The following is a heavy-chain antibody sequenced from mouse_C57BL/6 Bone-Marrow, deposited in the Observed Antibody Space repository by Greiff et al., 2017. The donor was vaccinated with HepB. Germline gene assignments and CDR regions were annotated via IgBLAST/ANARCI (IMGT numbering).Heavy chain of an antibody. J-gene: IGHJ4*01. V-gene: IGHV2-2*01. CDR2: IWSGGST. Sequence: QVQLKESGPGLVQPSQSLSITCTVSGFSLTSYGIHWVRQSPGKGLEWLGVIWSGGSTDYNAAFISRLSISKDNSKSQVFFKMNSLQADDTAIYYCARNFRRRDYAMDYWGQGTSVTVSS. CDR1: GFSLTSYG. CDR3: ARNFRRRDYAMDY.